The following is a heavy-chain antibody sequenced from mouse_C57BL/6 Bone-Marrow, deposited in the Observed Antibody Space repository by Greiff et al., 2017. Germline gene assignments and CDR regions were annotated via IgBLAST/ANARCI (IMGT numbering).Heavy chain of an antibody. CDR1: GYTFTSYW. D-gene: IGHD2-1*01. CDR2: IYPGSGST. J-gene: IGHJ3*01. V-gene: IGHV1-55*01. Sequence: QVQLQQPGAELVKPGASVKMSCKASGYTFTSYWITWVKQRPGQGLEWIGDIYPGSGSTNYNEKFKSKATLTVDTSSSTAYMQLSSLTSEDSAVYYCARHIYYGNYGFAYGGQGTLVTVSA. CDR3: ARHIYYGNYGFAY.